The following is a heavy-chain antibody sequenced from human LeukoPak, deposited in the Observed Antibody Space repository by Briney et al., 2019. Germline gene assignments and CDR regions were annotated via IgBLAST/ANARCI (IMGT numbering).Heavy chain of an antibody. V-gene: IGHV3-33*01. CDR2: IWFDGSKK. J-gene: IGHJ4*02. CDR1: GFIFSSYG. D-gene: IGHD2-21*02. Sequence: GGSLRLSCAASGFIFSSYGMHWVRQAPGKGLEWVAVIWFDGSKKYYADSVKGRITISRDDSKNTLYLQMNSLRAEDTAVYYCARDGCGGDCYLADYWGQGTLVTVSS. CDR3: ARDGCGGDCYLADY.